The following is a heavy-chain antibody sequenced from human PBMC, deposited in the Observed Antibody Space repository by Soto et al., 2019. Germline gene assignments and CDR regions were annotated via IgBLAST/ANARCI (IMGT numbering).Heavy chain of an antibody. J-gene: IGHJ4*01. Sequence: QVQLVESGGGVVQPGRSLRLSCAASGFTFSSYGMHWVRQAPGKGLEWVAVIWYDGSNKYYADSVKGRFTISRDNSKNTLYLQMNSLRDEDTAVCYCARGDYGGSLLDYWGHGTLVTVSS. CDR2: IWYDGSNK. CDR1: GFTFSSYG. D-gene: IGHD4-17*01. V-gene: IGHV3-33*01. CDR3: ARGDYGGSLLDY.